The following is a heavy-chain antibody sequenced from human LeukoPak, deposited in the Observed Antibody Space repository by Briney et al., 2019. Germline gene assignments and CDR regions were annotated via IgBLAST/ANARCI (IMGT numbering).Heavy chain of an antibody. D-gene: IGHD5-24*01. CDR3: ARDPESNTWLQADY. CDR1: GYTFTSYG. J-gene: IGHJ4*02. CDR2: ISAYNGNT. Sequence: ASVKVSCKASGYTFTSYGIGWVRQAPGQGLEWMGWISAYNGNTNYAQKLQGRVTMTTDTSTSTAYMELRSLRSDDTAVYYCARDPESNTWLQADYWGQGTLVTVSS. V-gene: IGHV1-18*01.